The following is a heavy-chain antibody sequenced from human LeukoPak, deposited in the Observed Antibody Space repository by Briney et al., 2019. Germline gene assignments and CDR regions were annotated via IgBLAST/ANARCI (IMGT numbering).Heavy chain of an antibody. Sequence: SETLSLTCSVSGGSIIAYYWSWIRQSPGKGLEWVGDIYYGGTTNYNPPPKSRVTISVDTSKSHFSLRLSSVTAADTAVYYCVRGSADGGNYLGYFYYYYMDVWGKGTTVTVSS. J-gene: IGHJ6*03. CDR3: VRGSADGGNYLGYFYYYYMDV. V-gene: IGHV4-59*08. D-gene: IGHD1-26*01. CDR2: IYYGGTT. CDR1: GGSIIAYY.